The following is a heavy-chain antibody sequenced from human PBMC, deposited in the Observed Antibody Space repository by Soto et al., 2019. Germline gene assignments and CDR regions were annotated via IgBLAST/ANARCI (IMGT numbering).Heavy chain of an antibody. CDR3: ASRRELYTGMRQKGHDDDY. Sequence: SVNVSCKASGGTFSSYTIRWVRQAPGQGLEWMGRIIPILGIANYAQKFQGRVTITADKSTSTAYMELSSLRSEDTAVYYCASRRELYTGMRQKGHDDDYWSQGSLVTVSS. V-gene: IGHV1-69*02. CDR1: GGTFSSYT. CDR2: IIPILGIA. J-gene: IGHJ4*02. D-gene: IGHD5-18*01.